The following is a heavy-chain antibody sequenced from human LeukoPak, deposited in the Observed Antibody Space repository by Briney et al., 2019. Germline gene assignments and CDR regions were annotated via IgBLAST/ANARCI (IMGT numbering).Heavy chain of an antibody. D-gene: IGHD4-23*01. V-gene: IGHV3-21*01. Sequence: KPGGSLRLSCAASGFTFSSYSMNWVRQAPGKGLEWVSSISSSSSYIYYADSVKGRFTISRDNAKNSLYLQMNSLRAEDTAVYYCARDGNTHREYYFDYWGQGTLVTVSS. CDR1: GFTFSSYS. CDR2: ISSSSSYI. CDR3: ARDGNTHREYYFDY. J-gene: IGHJ4*02.